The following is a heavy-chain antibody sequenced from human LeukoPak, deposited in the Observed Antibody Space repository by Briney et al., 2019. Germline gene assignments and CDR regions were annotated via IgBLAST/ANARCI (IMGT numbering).Heavy chain of an antibody. CDR2: ISYDGSNK. CDR1: GFTFSSYA. D-gene: IGHD2-15*01. V-gene: IGHV3-30-3*01. CDR3: ARPKDIVVVVAAYFDY. Sequence: GGSLRLSCAASGFTFSSYAMHWVRQAPGKGLEWVAVISYDGSNKYYADSVKGRFTISRDNSKNTLYLQMNSLRAEDTAVYYCARPKDIVVVVAAYFDYWGQGTPVTVSS. J-gene: IGHJ4*02.